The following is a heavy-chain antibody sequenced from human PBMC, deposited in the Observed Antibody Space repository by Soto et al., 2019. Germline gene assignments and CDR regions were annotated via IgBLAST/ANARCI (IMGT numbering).Heavy chain of an antibody. CDR3: AKAPVSGGSPFDS. D-gene: IGHD3-16*01. J-gene: IGHJ4*02. CDR1: GFTFSSYA. Sequence: EVQLLESGGGLVQPGGSLRLSCAASGFTFSSYAMSWVRQAPGKGLEWVSAISGSGGSTYYADSVKGRFTISRDNSKIRLYLQRNSLRAEDTAVYYWAKAPVSGGSPFDSWGQGTLVTVSS. CDR2: ISGSGGST. V-gene: IGHV3-23*01.